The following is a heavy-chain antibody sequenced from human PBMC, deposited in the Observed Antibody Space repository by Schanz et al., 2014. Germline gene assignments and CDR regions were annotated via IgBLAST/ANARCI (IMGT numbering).Heavy chain of an antibody. CDR2: ISTYNSNT. V-gene: IGHV1-18*01. CDR1: GYTFTSFG. CDR3: ARGPSSLDS. Sequence: QVLLVQSGAEVKKPGASVKVSCKASGYTFTSFGISWVRQAPGQGVEWMGWISTYNSNTNYAQKGQGRVTMNTDTSTSTAYMELRSMSSDDTALYYCARGPSSLDSWGQGTLVTVSS. J-gene: IGHJ4*02. D-gene: IGHD6-13*01.